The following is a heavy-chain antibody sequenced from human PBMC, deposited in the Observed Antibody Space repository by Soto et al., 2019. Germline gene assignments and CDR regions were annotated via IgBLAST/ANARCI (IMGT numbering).Heavy chain of an antibody. CDR1: GGSISSGGYY. CDR2: IYYSGST. V-gene: IGHV4-31*03. J-gene: IGHJ4*02. Sequence: PSETLSLTCTVSGGSISSGGYYWSWIRQHPGKGLEWIGYIYYSGSTYYNPSLKSRVTISVDTSKNQFSLKLSSVTAADTAVYYCARGKSRHDYGYELLPMDYFDYWGQGTLVTVSS. CDR3: ARGKSRHDYGYELLPMDYFDY. D-gene: IGHD4-17*01.